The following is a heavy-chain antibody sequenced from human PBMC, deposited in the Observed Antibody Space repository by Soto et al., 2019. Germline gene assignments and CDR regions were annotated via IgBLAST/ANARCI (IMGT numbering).Heavy chain of an antibody. V-gene: IGHV1-8*02. J-gene: IGHJ6*02. CDR3: ARLGPGSSGWYGYNYYYGMDV. CDR2: MNPNSGNT. CDR1: GYTFTSYG. Sequence: ASVKVSCKASGYTFTSYGISWVRQAPGQGLEWMGWMNPNSGNTGYAQKFQGRVTMTRNTSISTAYMELSSLRSEDTAVYYCARLGPGSSGWYGYNYYYGMDVWGQGTTVTVSS. D-gene: IGHD6-19*01.